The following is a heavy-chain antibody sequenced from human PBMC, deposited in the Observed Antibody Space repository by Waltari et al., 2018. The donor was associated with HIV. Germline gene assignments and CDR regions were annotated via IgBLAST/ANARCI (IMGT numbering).Heavy chain of an antibody. CDR1: GGSISSSSYY. Sequence: QLQLQESGPGLVKPSETLSLTCTVSGGSISSSSYYWGWIRQPPGTGLEWIGSIYYSGSTYYNPALKSRVTISVDTSKNQFSLKLSSGTAADTAVYYCARTSYSSSWNGHYYGMDVWGQGTTVTVSS. CDR2: IYYSGST. D-gene: IGHD6-13*01. CDR3: ARTSYSSSWNGHYYGMDV. V-gene: IGHV4-39*07. J-gene: IGHJ6*02.